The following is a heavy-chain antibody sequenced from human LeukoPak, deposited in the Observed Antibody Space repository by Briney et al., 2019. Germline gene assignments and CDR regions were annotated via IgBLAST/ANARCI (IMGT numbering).Heavy chain of an antibody. CDR1: GGSIISGDYY. Sequence: SETLSLTCTVSGGSIISGDYYWSWIRQPPGMGLEWIGYIYHNGGTYYNPSLKSRVSISVDTSKNQFSLKLSSVTAADTAVYYCARAGVVPAAINRAFDIWGQGSVVTVSS. V-gene: IGHV4-30-4*08. D-gene: IGHD2-2*02. CDR2: IYHNGGT. CDR3: ARAGVVPAAINRAFDI. J-gene: IGHJ3*02.